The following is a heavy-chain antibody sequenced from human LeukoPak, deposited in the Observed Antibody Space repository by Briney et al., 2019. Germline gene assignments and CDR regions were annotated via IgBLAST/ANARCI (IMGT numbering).Heavy chain of an antibody. Sequence: ASVKVSCKASGYTFTSYGIGWVRQAPGQGLEWMGWISAYNGNTNYAQKLQGRVTMTTDTSTSTAYMELRSLRSDDTAVYYCARKVAVLLWFGELSGYMDVWGKGTTVTISS. CDR2: ISAYNGNT. V-gene: IGHV1-18*01. CDR3: ARKVAVLLWFGELSGYMDV. J-gene: IGHJ6*03. D-gene: IGHD3-10*01. CDR1: GYTFTSYG.